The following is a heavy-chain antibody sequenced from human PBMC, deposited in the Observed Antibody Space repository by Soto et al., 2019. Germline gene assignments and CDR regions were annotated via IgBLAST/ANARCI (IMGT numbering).Heavy chain of an antibody. Sequence: EVQLVESGGGLIQPGGSLRLSCAASGFTFSTYAMTWVRQAPGKGLQWVSAISGSGDITNYADSVKGRFTISRDNSKNTLSLQMNSLRAEDTAVYYCAKDRVTYYDFWSGYSLFDYWGQGTLVTVSS. D-gene: IGHD3-3*01. CDR1: GFTFSTYA. J-gene: IGHJ4*02. CDR3: AKDRVTYYDFWSGYSLFDY. CDR2: ISGSGDIT. V-gene: IGHV3-23*04.